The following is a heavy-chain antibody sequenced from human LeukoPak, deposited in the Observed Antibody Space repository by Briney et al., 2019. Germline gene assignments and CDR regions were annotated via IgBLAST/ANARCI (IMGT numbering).Heavy chain of an antibody. D-gene: IGHD6-13*01. CDR2: INHSGST. V-gene: IGHV4-34*01. CDR3: ARTPLYSSSFFDY. Sequence: ASETLSLTCAVYGGSFSGYYWSWIRQPPGKGLEWIGEINHSGSTNYNPSLKSRATISVDTSKNQFSLKLSSVTAADTAVYYCARTPLYSSSFFDYWGQGTLVTVSS. CDR1: GGSFSGYY. J-gene: IGHJ4*02.